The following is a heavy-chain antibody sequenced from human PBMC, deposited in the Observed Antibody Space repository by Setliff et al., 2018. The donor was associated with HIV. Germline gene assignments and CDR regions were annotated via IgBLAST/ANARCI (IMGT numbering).Heavy chain of an antibody. CDR2: ISSSSSYI. J-gene: IGHJ4*02. CDR1: GFTFSSYA. CDR3: ALTNPSSSWSNNYFDY. D-gene: IGHD6-13*01. V-gene: IGHV3-21*03. Sequence: GSLRLSCAASGFTFSSYAMHWVRQAPGKGLEWVSSISSSSSYIYYADSVKGRFTISRDNAKTSLYLRMNSLRSVDTATYYCALTNPSSSWSNNYFDYWGQGTLVTVSS.